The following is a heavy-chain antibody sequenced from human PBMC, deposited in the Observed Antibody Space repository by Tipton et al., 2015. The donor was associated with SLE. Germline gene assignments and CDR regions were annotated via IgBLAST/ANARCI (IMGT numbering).Heavy chain of an antibody. D-gene: IGHD3-22*01. V-gene: IGHV4-4*08. J-gene: IGHJ3*02. CDR3: ARYDYYDSIRTAFDI. CDR2: FYTSGST. Sequence: TLSLTCTVSGGSISSYYWSWIRQPPGKGLEWIGYFYTSGSTNYNPSLKSRVTISVDTSKNQFSLKLSSVTAADTAVYYCARYDYYDSIRTAFDIWGQGTTVTVSS. CDR1: GGSISSYY.